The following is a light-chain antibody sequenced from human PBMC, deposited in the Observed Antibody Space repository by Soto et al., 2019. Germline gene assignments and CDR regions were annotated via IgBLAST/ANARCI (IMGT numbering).Light chain of an antibody. CDR1: QSVTSKS. J-gene: IGKJ1*01. CDR2: GAS. Sequence: EIVLTQSPGTLSLSPGERATLSCRASQSVTSKSLAWYQQKPGQAPRLLIFGASSRATGIPDKFSGSGSGTDFTLTISRLEPDDFAVYFCQRYGGPSWTFGQGTRVEIK. CDR3: QRYGGPSWT. V-gene: IGKV3-20*01.